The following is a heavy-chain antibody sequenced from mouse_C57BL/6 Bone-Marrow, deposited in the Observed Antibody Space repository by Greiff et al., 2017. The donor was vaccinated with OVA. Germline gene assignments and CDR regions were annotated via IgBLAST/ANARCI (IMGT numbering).Heavy chain of an antibody. Sequence: EVQLQESGPGLVKPSQSLSLTCSVTGYSITSGYYWYWIRQFPGNKLEWMGYISYDGSNNYNPSLKNRISITRDTSKNQFFLKLNSVTTEDTATYYCARRDGRLTGPAWFAYWGQGTLVTVSA. CDR3: ARRDGRLTGPAWFAY. V-gene: IGHV3-6*01. CDR2: ISYDGSN. D-gene: IGHD4-1*01. J-gene: IGHJ3*01. CDR1: GYSITSGYY.